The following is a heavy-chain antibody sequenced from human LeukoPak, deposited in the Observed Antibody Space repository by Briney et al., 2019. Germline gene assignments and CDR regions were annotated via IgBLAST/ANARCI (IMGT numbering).Heavy chain of an antibody. Sequence: PSETLSLTCAVYGDSFKNYYWTWIRQSPEKGLEWIGEINHGGLTSYNPSLESRVTLLVDTSKNQFSLNLRSVTAADTAVYFCARARAFVWGSYRYIPYYFDPWGQGTLVTVSS. D-gene: IGHD3-16*02. CDR2: INHGGLT. V-gene: IGHV4-34*01. J-gene: IGHJ5*02. CDR3: ARARAFVWGSYRYIPYYFDP. CDR1: GDSFKNYY.